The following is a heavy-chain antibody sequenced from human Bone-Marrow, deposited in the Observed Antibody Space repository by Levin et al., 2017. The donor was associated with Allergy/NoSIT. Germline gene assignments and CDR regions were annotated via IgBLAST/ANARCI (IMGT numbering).Heavy chain of an antibody. Sequence: GESLKISCAASGLTFSDYYMSWVRQAPGKGLEWISYISSSSSDIDYADSVKGRFTISRDNAKNSLYLQMDSLRAEDTAVYYCARDLGNYVWGSYRFFDFWGQGTQVTVSS. CDR1: GLTFSDYY. CDR2: ISSSSSDI. J-gene: IGHJ4*02. V-gene: IGHV3-11*05. D-gene: IGHD3-16*02. CDR3: ARDLGNYVWGSYRFFDF.